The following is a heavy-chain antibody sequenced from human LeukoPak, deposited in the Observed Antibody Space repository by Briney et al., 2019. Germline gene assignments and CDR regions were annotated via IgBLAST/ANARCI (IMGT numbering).Heavy chain of an antibody. CDR2: INPSGGST. D-gene: IGHD3-22*01. CDR1: GYTFTSYY. J-gene: IGHJ3*02. V-gene: IGHV1-46*01. CDR3: TGYDSSGYYNLGAFDI. Sequence: GASVKVSCKASGYTFTSYYMHWVRQAPGQGLEWMGIINPSGGSTSYAQKFQGRVTVTRDTSTSTVYMELSSLRSEDTAVYYCTGYDSSGYYNLGAFDIWGHGTMVTVSS.